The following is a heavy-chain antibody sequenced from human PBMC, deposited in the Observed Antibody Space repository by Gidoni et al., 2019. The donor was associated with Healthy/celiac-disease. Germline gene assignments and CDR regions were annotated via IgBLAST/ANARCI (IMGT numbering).Heavy chain of an antibody. CDR2: SSCNSGST. J-gene: IGHJ4*02. D-gene: IGHD2-15*01. CDR3: AKVGKYCSGGSCNSALDY. CDR1: GFPFDDYA. Sequence: DVQLVASGGGLVQPGRSLRLPCAASGFPFDDYARHGVRQAPWKGLVGVTGSSCNSGSTCYAESVKSRFTISRDNAKNSLYLKMSSVSAEDTALYYCAKVGKYCSGGSCNSALDYWGQGTLVTVSS. V-gene: IGHV3-9*01.